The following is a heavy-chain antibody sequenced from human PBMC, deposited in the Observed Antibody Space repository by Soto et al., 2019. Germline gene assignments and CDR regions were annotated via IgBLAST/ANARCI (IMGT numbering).Heavy chain of an antibody. D-gene: IGHD3-22*01. CDR2: IDYSGST. Sequence: ETLSLTCTVSDVSISGYYWSWIRQPPGKGLEWIGYIDYSGSTNYNPSLKSRVTISIDTSKNQFSLKLTSVTTVDTAVYYCARGSGWLPDSWGQGTLVTVSS. J-gene: IGHJ4*02. CDR1: DVSISGYY. CDR3: ARGSGWLPDS. V-gene: IGHV4-59*01.